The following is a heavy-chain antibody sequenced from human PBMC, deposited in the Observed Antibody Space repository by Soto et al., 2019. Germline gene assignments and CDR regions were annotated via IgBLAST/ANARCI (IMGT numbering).Heavy chain of an antibody. CDR2: ISSGTSTI. Sequence: EVQLAESGGGLVQPGGSLRLSCAASGFTFSSYNMNWVRQAPGKGLEWVSYISSGTSTIYYADSVKGRFTFSRDNAKNSLYLQMNSLRAEDTAVYYCATEGDSSGWYNWFEPWGQGTLVTVSS. D-gene: IGHD3-22*01. V-gene: IGHV3-48*01. CDR1: GFTFSSYN. CDR3: ATEGDSSGWYNWFEP. J-gene: IGHJ5*02.